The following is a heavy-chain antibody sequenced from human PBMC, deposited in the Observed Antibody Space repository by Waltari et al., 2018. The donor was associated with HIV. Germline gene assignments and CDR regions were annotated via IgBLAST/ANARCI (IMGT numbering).Heavy chain of an antibody. D-gene: IGHD3-16*01. CDR1: GYTFTDYNGYY. V-gene: IGHV1-2*06. CDR2: MDPNNGAT. Sequence: QVRLVQSGADVRKPGASVKLSCEASGYTFTDYNGYYINWVRQAPGQGLEWIGRMDPNNGATDYAQIFQGRVTMTRDTSINTAYMDLSSLRSDDTAIYFCAGGPGQMGTSNYWGQGALVTVSS. CDR3: AGGPGQMGTSNY. J-gene: IGHJ4*02.